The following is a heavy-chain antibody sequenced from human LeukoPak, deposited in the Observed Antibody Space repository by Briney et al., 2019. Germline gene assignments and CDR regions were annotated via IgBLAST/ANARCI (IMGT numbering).Heavy chain of an antibody. Sequence: ASVKVSCKASGYTFTSYDINWVRQATGQGLEWMGWMNPNSGNTGYAQKFQGRVTMTRDTSTSTVYMELSSLRSEDTAVYYCARDPPALDSSGYYSNNYFDYWGQGTLVTVSS. J-gene: IGHJ4*02. V-gene: IGHV1-8*01. CDR2: MNPNSGNT. D-gene: IGHD3-22*01. CDR3: ARDPPALDSSGYYSNNYFDY. CDR1: GYTFTSYD.